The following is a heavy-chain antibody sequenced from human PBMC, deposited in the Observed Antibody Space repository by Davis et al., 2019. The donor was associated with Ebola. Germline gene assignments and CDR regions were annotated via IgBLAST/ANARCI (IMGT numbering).Heavy chain of an antibody. CDR3: AHLTSQGYYFDY. J-gene: IGHJ4*02. Sequence: TLSLTCTVSGGSISSYYWSWIRQPPGKALDWLAHVYWSDAKYYSLSLKSRLTITKDTSKNQVVLTMTNMDPVDTATYYCAHLTSQGYYFDYWGQGTLVTVSS. CDR2: VYWSDAK. CDR1: GGSISSYYW. V-gene: IGHV2-5*01.